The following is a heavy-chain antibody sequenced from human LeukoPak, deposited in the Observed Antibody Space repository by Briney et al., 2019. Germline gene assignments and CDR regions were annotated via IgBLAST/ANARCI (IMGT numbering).Heavy chain of an antibody. V-gene: IGHV4-39*02. Sequence: SETLSLTCSVYGASITSGRYYWGWMRQAPGKGLEWIGTIHYSGTPTFYNPSLESRVSLFSDTSRNDFSLRLRSVTAADKAVYYCAAGGDDAKAGYWGQGALVTVSS. CDR2: IHYSGTPT. CDR1: GASITSGRYY. D-gene: IGHD3-16*01. CDR3: AAGGDDAKAGY. J-gene: IGHJ4*02.